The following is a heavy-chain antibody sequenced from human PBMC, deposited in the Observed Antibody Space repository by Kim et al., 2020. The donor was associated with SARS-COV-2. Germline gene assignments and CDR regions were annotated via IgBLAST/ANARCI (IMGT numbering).Heavy chain of an antibody. Sequence: SETLSLTCAVYGGSFSGYYWSWIRQPPGKGLEWIGEINHSGSTNYNPSLKSRVTISVDTSKNQFSLKLSSVTAAGTAVYYCARVKYRSSWYLRSPFDYWGQGTLVTVSS. D-gene: IGHD6-13*01. CDR3: ARVKYRSSWYLRSPFDY. CDR2: INHSGST. J-gene: IGHJ4*02. CDR1: GGSFSGYY. V-gene: IGHV4-34*01.